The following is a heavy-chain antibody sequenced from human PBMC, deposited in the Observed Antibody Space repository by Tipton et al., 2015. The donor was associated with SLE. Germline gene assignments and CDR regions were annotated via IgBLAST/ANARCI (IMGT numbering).Heavy chain of an antibody. V-gene: IGHV4-39*01. Sequence: TLSLTCTVSGGSISSSSYYWGWIRQPPGKGLEWIGSIYYSGSTYYNPSLKSRVTISVDTSKNQFSLKLSSVTAADTAVYYCARPEGSGSINPFDIWGQGTMVTASS. D-gene: IGHD1-26*01. CDR2: IYYSGST. CDR3: ARPEGSGSINPFDI. J-gene: IGHJ3*02. CDR1: GGSISSSSYY.